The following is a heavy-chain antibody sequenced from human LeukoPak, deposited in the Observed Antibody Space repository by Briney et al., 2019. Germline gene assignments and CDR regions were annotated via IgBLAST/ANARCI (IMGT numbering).Heavy chain of an antibody. CDR3: ARGTFSVLRFLEWRPSGYYFDY. Sequence: SETLSLTCAVYGGSFSGYYWSWIRQPPGKGLEWIGEINHSGSTNYNPSLKSRVTISVDTSKNQFSLKLSSVTAADTAVYYCARGTFSVLRFLEWRPSGYYFDYWGQGTLVTVSS. V-gene: IGHV4-34*01. CDR2: INHSGST. D-gene: IGHD3-3*01. J-gene: IGHJ4*02. CDR1: GGSFSGYY.